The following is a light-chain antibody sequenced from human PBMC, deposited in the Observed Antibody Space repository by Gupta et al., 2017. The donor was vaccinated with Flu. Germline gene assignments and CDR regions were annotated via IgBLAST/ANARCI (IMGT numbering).Light chain of an antibody. CDR1: SSNIRSST. Sequence: VTIFCSGSSSNIRSSTANYYHQLPGTAPHLLILCNNQRPSGGPDRFSCATSGASAATTTSGRQSADEAADYWSASDDSLEDLVVFGTGTKLTVL. CDR3: SASDDSLEDLVV. CDR2: CNN. J-gene: IGLJ1*01. V-gene: IGLV1-44*01.